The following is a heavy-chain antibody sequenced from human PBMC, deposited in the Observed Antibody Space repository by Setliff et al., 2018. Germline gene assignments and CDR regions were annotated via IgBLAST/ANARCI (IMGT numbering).Heavy chain of an antibody. Sequence: ASVKVSCKTSGYPFIEHYVNWVRQAPGQGLEWMGWIRPNGGGTHYAQKFQGRVTMTRDTANSTVYMDLSSLTSDDTAIYYCARGPSPTVTPSRLIYFYHMDVWGTGTTVTVSS. CDR1: GYPFIEHY. CDR2: IRPNGGGT. D-gene: IGHD4-17*01. J-gene: IGHJ6*03. CDR3: ARGPSPTVTPSRLIYFYHMDV. V-gene: IGHV1-2*02.